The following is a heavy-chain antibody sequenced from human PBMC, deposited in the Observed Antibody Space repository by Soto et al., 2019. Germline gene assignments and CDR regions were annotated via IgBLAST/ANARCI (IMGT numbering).Heavy chain of an antibody. CDR3: AHSGRYKWNYDY. CDR1: GFSLSTSGVG. CDR2: IYWNDDK. J-gene: IGHJ4*02. Sequence: ASGPTLVNPTQTLTLTCTFSGFSLSTSGVGVGWIRQPPGKALEWLALIYWNDDKRYSPSLKSRLAITKDTSKNQVVLTLTNVDPVDTGTYYCAHSGRYKWNYDYWGQGFPVTVSS. V-gene: IGHV2-5*01. D-gene: IGHD1-7*01.